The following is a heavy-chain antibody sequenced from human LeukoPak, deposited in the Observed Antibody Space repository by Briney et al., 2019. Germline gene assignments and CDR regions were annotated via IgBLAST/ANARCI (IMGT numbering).Heavy chain of an antibody. CDR2: TNPSGGST. J-gene: IGHJ5*02. Sequence: ASVKVSCKASGYTFTSYYMHWVRQAPGQGLEWMGITNPSGGSTIYAQKFQGRVTMTRDTSTSTVYMELSSLRSEDTAVYYCARDVRFLEWLLHNWFDPWGQGTLVTVSS. CDR3: ARDVRFLEWLLHNWFDP. D-gene: IGHD3-3*01. CDR1: GYTFTSYY. V-gene: IGHV1-46*03.